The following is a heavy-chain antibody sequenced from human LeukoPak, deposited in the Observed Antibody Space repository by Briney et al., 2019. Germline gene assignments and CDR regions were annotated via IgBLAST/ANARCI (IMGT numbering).Heavy chain of an antibody. CDR2: IYESGQTT. D-gene: IGHD2-21*01. CDR3: AKDYRIGYSDHFDY. V-gene: IGHV3-23*01. CDR1: GFTFSSHA. J-gene: IGHJ4*02. Sequence: GGSLRLSCVGSGFTFSSHAMSWVRQAPEKGLEWVSGIYESGQTTHYADSVKGRFSISRDNSKNTLYLQMDSLRGEDTAIHYCAKDYRIGYSDHFDYWGQGALVTISS.